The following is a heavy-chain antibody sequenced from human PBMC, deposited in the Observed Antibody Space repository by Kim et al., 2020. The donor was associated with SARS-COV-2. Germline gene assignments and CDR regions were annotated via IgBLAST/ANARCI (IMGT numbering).Heavy chain of an antibody. CDR2: ISYDGSNK. CDR1: GFTFSSYG. CDR3: AKDRFRYNWNWGWFDP. D-gene: IGHD1-7*01. J-gene: IGHJ5*02. V-gene: IGHV3-30*18. Sequence: GGSLRLSCAASGFTFSSYGMHWVRQAPGEGLEWVAVISYDGSNKYYADSVKGRFTISRDNSKNTLYLQMNSLRAEDTAVYYCAKDRFRYNWNWGWFDPWGQGTLVTVSS.